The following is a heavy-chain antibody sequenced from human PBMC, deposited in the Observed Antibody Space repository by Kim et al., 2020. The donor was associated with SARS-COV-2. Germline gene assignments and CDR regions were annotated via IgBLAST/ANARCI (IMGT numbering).Heavy chain of an antibody. D-gene: IGHD6-13*01. J-gene: IGHJ4*02. V-gene: IGHV4-59*01. CDR1: GGSISSYY. CDR3: ARDFPRIAAAGTSGY. Sequence: SETLSLTCTVSGGSISSYYWSWIRQPPGKGLEWIGYIYYSGSTNYNPSLKSRVTISVDTSKNQFSLKLSSVTAADTAVYYCARDFPRIAAAGTSGYWGQGTLVTVSS. CDR2: IYYSGST.